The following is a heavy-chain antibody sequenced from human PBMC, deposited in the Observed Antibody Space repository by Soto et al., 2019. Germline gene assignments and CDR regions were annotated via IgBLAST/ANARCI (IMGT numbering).Heavy chain of an antibody. CDR1: GGSISSGGYP. J-gene: IGHJ5*02. CDR2: IYHSGST. Sequence: SETLSLTCAVSGGSISSGGYPWSWIRQPPGKGLEWIGYIYHSGSTYYNPSLKSRVTISVDRSKNQFSLKLSSVTAADTAVYYCARGGGSYGRFDPWGQGTLVTVSS. V-gene: IGHV4-30-2*01. D-gene: IGHD5-18*01. CDR3: ARGGGSYGRFDP.